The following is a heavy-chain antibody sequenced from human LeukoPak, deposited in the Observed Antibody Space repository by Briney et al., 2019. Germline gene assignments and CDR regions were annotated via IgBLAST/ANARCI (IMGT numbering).Heavy chain of an antibody. CDR1: GLTFRSYS. V-gene: IGHV3-21*01. J-gene: IGHJ6*04. CDR2: IIIIISYI. D-gene: IGHD3-9*01. CDR3: ARAQYSPDILTGYYPGLGYYGMDV. Sequence: GGSLRPSVEASGLTFRSYSMNWVRKAPGKGLEWASSIIIIISYIYYADSVKGRFTISRDNAKNSLYLQMNSLRAEDTAVYYCARAQYSPDILTGYYPGLGYYGMDVWGKGTTVTVSS.